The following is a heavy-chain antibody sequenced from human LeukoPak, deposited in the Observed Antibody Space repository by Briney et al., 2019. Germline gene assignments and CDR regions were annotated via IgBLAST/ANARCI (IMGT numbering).Heavy chain of an antibody. CDR1: GFTFSSYE. CDR3: ARVQQPSGIQGYYYGMDV. J-gene: IGHJ6*02. Sequence: RPGGSLRLSCAASGFTFSSYEMKWVRQAPGKGLEWVSYISSGGSTTYSADSVKGRFTISRDNAKNSLYLQMNGLRAEDTAVYYCARVQQPSGIQGYYYGMDVWGQGTTVTVSS. V-gene: IGHV3-48*03. CDR2: ISSGGSTT. D-gene: IGHD6-13*01.